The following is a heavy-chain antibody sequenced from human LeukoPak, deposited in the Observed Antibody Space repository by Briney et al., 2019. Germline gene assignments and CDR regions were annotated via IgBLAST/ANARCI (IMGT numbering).Heavy chain of an antibody. D-gene: IGHD6-13*01. CDR1: GGSFSGYY. Sequence: SETLSLTCAVYGGSFSGYYWSWIRQPPGKGLEWIGEINHSGSTNYNPSLKSRVTISVDTSKNQFSLKLSSVTAADTAVYYCARGDYSSSWYNFGYWGQGTLVTVSS. J-gene: IGHJ4*02. CDR3: ARGDYSSSWYNFGY. V-gene: IGHV4-34*01. CDR2: INHSGST.